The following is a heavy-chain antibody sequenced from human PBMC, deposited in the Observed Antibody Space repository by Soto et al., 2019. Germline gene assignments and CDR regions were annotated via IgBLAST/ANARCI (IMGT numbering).Heavy chain of an antibody. D-gene: IGHD1-1*01. CDR2: ISDDGSTA. J-gene: IGHJ4*02. V-gene: IGHV3-74*01. Sequence: GGSLRLSCAVSGFTFSAYWMHWVRQVPGKGLTWVSRISDDGSTATYADSVKGRFIISRDNAKNTLYLEMNTLRADDSGLYYCARGPRVSSTGTGAHWGRGTLVTVSS. CDR1: GFTFSAYW. CDR3: ARGPRVSSTGTGAH.